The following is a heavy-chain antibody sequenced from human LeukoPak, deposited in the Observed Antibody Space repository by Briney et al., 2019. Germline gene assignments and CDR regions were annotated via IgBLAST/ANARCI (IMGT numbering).Heavy chain of an antibody. Sequence: GGSLRLSCAASGFIFSSYAMSWVRQAPGKGLEWVSTISGSGDTTYYADSVKGRFTIPRDKSKNTLYLQMNSLRAEDTAVYYCAKEGLGYCSGGSCYFYDVWGQGTTVTVSS. CDR3: AKEGLGYCSGGSCYFYDV. J-gene: IGHJ6*02. CDR1: GFIFSSYA. D-gene: IGHD2-15*01. CDR2: ISGSGDTT. V-gene: IGHV3-23*01.